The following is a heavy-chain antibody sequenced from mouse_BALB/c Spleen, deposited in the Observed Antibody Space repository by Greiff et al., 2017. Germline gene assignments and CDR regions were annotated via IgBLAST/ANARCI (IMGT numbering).Heavy chain of an antibody. CDR2: IDPANGNT. CDR3: ASLWLEGAMDD. V-gene: IGHV14-3*02. J-gene: IGHJ4*01. CDR1: GFNIKDTY. Sequence: VQLKQSGAELVKPGASVKLSCTASGFNIKDTYMHWVKQRPEQGLEWIGRIDPANGNTKYDPKFQGKATITADTSSNTAYLQLSSLTSEDTAVYYCASLWLEGAMDDWGQGTSVTVSS. D-gene: IGHD2-2*01.